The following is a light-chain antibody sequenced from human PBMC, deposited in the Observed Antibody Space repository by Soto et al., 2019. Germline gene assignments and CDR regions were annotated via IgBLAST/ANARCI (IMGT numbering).Light chain of an antibody. V-gene: IGKV1-13*02. CDR2: DAS. Sequence: AIQLTQSPSSLSASVGDRVSITCRASQGIGSALAWYQLKPGAAPALLIYDASTLESGVPSRFSGSRSGADFTLTISGLQPEDVATYYCQKYNSYVYSFGRGTK. CDR3: QKYNSYVYS. CDR1: QGIGSA. J-gene: IGKJ2*03.